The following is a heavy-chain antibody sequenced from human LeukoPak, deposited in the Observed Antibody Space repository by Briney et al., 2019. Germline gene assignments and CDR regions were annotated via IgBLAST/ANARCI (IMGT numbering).Heavy chain of an antibody. CDR2: IHYSGST. V-gene: IGHV4-59*13. CDR1: GGSISSYY. Sequence: SETLSLTCTVSGGSISSYYWSWIRQPPGKGLEWIGYIHYSGSTHYNPSLKSRVTISVDTSKNQVSLKLRSVTAADTAVYYCAKDRLLNCRGDCYIFDYWGQGTVVTVSS. J-gene: IGHJ4*02. CDR3: AKDRLLNCRGDCYIFDY. D-gene: IGHD2-21*02.